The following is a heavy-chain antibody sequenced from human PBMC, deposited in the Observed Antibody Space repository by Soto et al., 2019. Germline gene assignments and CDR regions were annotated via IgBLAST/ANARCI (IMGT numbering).Heavy chain of an antibody. D-gene: IGHD3-22*01. V-gene: IGHV2-5*02. CDR1: GFSLSTSGVG. CDR2: IYWDDDK. Sequence: SGPTLVNPTQTLTLTCTFSGFSLSTSGVGVGWIRQPPGKALEWLALIYWDDDKRYSPSLKSRLTITKDTSKNQGVLTMTNMDPVDTAAYYCAHATESYYYDSSGYFRYVFDYWGQGTLVTVSS. J-gene: IGHJ4*02. CDR3: AHATESYYYDSSGYFRYVFDY.